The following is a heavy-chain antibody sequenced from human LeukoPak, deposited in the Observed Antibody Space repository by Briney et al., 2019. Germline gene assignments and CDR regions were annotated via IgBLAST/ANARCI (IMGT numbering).Heavy chain of an antibody. J-gene: IGHJ5*02. CDR3: ARDHDVPSAGSDP. Sequence: GGSLRHSCAASGFTFSTYWMSWVRQAPGKGLEWVANIKPDGSGEYYVDSVKGRFTISRDNANNSLYLQMNSLRVEDTALYYCARDHDVPSAGSDPWGQGTLVTVSS. V-gene: IGHV3-7*01. CDR2: IKPDGSGE. D-gene: IGHD6-13*01. CDR1: GFTFSTYW.